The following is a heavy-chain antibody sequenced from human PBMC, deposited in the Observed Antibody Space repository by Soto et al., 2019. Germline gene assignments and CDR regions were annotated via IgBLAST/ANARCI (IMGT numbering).Heavy chain of an antibody. D-gene: IGHD4-4*01. CDR2: IYYGGST. CDR3: ARSTTVTPNWFDP. CDR1: GGSISSGGYY. J-gene: IGHJ5*02. Sequence: SETLSLTCTVSGGSISSGGYYWSWIRQHPGKGLEWIGYIYYGGSTYYNPSLKSRATISGDRSKNQFSLKLSSVTAADTAVYYCARSTTVTPNWFDPWGQGTLVTVSS. V-gene: IGHV4-31*03.